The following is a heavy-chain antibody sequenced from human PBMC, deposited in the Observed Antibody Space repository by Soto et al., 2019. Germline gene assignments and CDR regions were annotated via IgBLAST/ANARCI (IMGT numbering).Heavy chain of an antibody. V-gene: IGHV3-23*01. D-gene: IGHD2-15*01. J-gene: IGHJ6*02. CDR3: AKAPVVIKGMDV. CDR1: GFSFSSYA. Sequence: GFLRLGCAASGFSFSSYAMSWVRQAPGKGLEWVSAISGSGGSTYYADSVKGRFTISRDNSKNTLYLKMNSLRAEDTAVYYCAKAPVVIKGMDVWGQGTTVTVSS. CDR2: ISGSGGST.